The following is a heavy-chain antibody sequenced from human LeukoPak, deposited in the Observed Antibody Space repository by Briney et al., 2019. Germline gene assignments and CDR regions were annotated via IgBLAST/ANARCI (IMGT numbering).Heavy chain of an antibody. CDR3: ARVRIVGSTYDAFDI. V-gene: IGHV3-30*19. CDR1: XFDVRSSV. Sequence: GRSLRLSCAASXFDVRSSVMYWVRQAQGKGLAWVAVDSVKGRFTISRDNSKNTLYLQMNTLRAEDTAVYYCARVRIVGSTYDAFDIWGQGTMVTVSS. J-gene: IGHJ3*02. D-gene: IGHD1-26*01.